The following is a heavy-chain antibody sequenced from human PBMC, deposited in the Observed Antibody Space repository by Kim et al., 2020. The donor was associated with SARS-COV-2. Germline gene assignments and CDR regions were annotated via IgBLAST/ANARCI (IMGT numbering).Heavy chain of an antibody. CDR3: ARRGGHYGSGSYLHYYYYGMDV. D-gene: IGHD3-10*01. V-gene: IGHV5-51*01. CDR2: IYPGDSDT. J-gene: IGHJ6*02. Sequence: GESLKISCKGSGYSFTSYWIGWVRQMPGKGLEWMGIIYPGDSDTRYSPSFQGQVTISADKSISTAYLQWSSLKASDTAMYYCARRGGHYGSGSYLHYYYYGMDVWGQGTTVTVSS. CDR1: GYSFTSYW.